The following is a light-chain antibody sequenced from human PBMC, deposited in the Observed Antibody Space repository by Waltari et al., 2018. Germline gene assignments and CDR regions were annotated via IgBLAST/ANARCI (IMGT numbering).Light chain of an antibody. CDR1: SLDVCCGSNC. CDR2: EVS. V-gene: IGLV2-14*01. J-gene: IGLJ1*01. CDR3: SSCTSGSTRV. Sequence: QSALTQPASVSGSPGQPITISCTGRSLDVCCGSNCVSWYQQHPGKAPKLLLYEVSNRPSGVSNRFSASTSGNTASLTISGLQAEDEADYYCSSCTSGSTRVFGTGTTVTVL.